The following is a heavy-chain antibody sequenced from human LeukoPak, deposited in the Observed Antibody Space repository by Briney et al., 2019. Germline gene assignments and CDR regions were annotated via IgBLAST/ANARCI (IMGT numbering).Heavy chain of an antibody. V-gene: IGHV4-59*01. CDR3: ARGPTSYYFES. D-gene: IGHD2-15*01. J-gene: IGHJ4*02. Sequence: SETLSLTCTVSGGSISTFYWSWIRQAPGKGLEYIGYIYYSGSTSYNPSLESRVTLSVDTSQNQFSLILSSVTAADTAVYYCARGPTSYYFESWGQGTLVTVSS. CDR2: IYYSGST. CDR1: GGSISTFY.